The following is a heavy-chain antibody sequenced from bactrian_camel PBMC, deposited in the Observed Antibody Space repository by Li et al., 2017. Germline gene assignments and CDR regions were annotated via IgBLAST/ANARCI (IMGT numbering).Heavy chain of an antibody. CDR1: VSHYSTLC. J-gene: IGHJ6*01. CDR3: VTQGSTEYTGSWVFGY. V-gene: IGHV3S53*01. CDR2: IDHDGST. D-gene: IGHD6*01. Sequence: HVQLVESGGGLVQPGGSLRLSCLASVSHYSTLCMGWFRQPPGKEREGVASIDHDGSTTYADSVKGRFTISKDTAKNTLYLQMNSLKPEDMAVYYCVTQGSTEYTGSWVFGYWGQGTQVTVS.